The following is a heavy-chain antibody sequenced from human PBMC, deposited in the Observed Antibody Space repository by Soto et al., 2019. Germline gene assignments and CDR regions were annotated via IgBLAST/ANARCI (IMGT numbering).Heavy chain of an antibody. CDR2: IYYSGST. Sequence: SETLSLTCTVSGGSISSYYWSWIRQPPGKGLEWIGYIYYSGSTNHNPSLKSRVTISVDTSKNQFSLKLSSVTAADTAVYYCARHDGGYYDSSGYYYAFDIWGQGTMVTVSS. J-gene: IGHJ3*02. D-gene: IGHD3-22*01. V-gene: IGHV4-59*08. CDR3: ARHDGGYYDSSGYYYAFDI. CDR1: GGSISSYY.